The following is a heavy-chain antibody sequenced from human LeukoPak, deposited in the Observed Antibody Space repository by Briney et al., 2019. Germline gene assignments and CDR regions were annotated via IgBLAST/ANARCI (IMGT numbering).Heavy chain of an antibody. CDR1: GYTFTDYY. CDR3: ASGTGTVTTWAPFDS. CDR2: INPNSGGT. J-gene: IGHJ4*02. V-gene: IGHV1-2*02. D-gene: IGHD4-17*01. Sequence: PGGSLRLSCAASGYTFTDYYLHWVRQAPGQGLEWMGWINPNSGGTNYAQKFQGRVTMTRDTSISTAYMELSRLRSDDTAVYYCASGTGTVTTWAPFDSWGQGTLVTVSS.